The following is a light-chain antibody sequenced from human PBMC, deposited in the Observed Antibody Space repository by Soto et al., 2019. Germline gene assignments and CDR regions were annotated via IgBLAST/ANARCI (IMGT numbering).Light chain of an antibody. CDR2: DAP. CDR3: QQRSNWAIT. J-gene: IGKJ5*01. Sequence: EIVLSQSPATLSLSPGERATLSCRASQSVSSYLAWYQQKPGQAPRLLIYDAPNRATGIPARFSGSGSGTDLTLTISSLEPEDFAVYYCQQRSNWAITFGQGTRLEI. V-gene: IGKV3-11*01. CDR1: QSVSSY.